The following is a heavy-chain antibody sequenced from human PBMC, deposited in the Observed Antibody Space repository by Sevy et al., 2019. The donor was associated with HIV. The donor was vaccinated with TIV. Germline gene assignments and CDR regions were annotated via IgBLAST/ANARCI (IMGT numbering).Heavy chain of an antibody. CDR3: ARDCSSTTCLWGLDV. Sequence: GGSLRLSCAASGFSFSNYWMSWVRQAPGKGREWVANIKGDGSGRYYVDSVKGRFSISRGNDKNSLFLQMNSLRAEDTALYYCARDCSSTTCLWGLDVWGQGTTVTVSS. V-gene: IGHV3-7*03. CDR1: GFSFSNYW. D-gene: IGHD2-2*01. CDR2: IKGDGSGR. J-gene: IGHJ6*02.